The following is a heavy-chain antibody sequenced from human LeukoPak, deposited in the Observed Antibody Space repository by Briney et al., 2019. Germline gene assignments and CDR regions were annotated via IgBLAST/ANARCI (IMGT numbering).Heavy chain of an antibody. CDR2: IDPNTGGT. V-gene: IGHV1-2*02. J-gene: IGHJ4*02. CDR1: GYSFTGNY. Sequence: ASVKVSCKASGYSFTGNYMHWVRQAPGQGFEWMGWIDPNTGGTNYAQKFKGRVLMTRETSISTAYLELSSLKSDDTAVYYCARVGYCSRGVCYNYDYWGQGTLVTVSS. D-gene: IGHD2-8*01. CDR3: ARVGYCSRGVCYNYDY.